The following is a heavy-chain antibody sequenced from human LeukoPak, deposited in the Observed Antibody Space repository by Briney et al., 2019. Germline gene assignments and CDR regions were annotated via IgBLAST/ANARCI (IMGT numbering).Heavy chain of an antibody. V-gene: IGHV1-2*06. D-gene: IGHD3-22*01. CDR3: ARVLNSSGNRFDY. CDR2: INPNSGGT. CDR1: GYTFTGNY. Sequence: ASVKVSCKASGYTFTGNYMHWVRQAPGQGLEWMGRINPNSGGTNYAQKFQGRVTMTRDTSISTAYMELSRLRSDDTAVYYCARVLNSSGNRFDYWGQGTLVTVSS. J-gene: IGHJ4*02.